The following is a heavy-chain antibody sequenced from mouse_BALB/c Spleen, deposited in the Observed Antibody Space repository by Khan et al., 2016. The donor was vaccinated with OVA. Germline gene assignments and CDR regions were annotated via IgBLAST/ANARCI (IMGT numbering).Heavy chain of an antibody. V-gene: IGHV5-6-5*01. J-gene: IGHJ3*01. CDR1: GFTFSNYG. CDR3: ARDYWFAY. Sequence: EVELVESGGGLVKPGGSLKLSCAASGFTFSNYGVSWVRQTPEKRLEWVASISSGDTTYYSESVKGRFTISRDNVRNILYLKMSSLRSEDTAMYYCARDYWFAYWGQGTLVTVSA. CDR2: ISSGDTT.